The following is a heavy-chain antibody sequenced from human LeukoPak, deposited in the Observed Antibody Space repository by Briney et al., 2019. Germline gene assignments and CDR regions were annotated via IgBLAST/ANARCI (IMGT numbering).Heavy chain of an antibody. CDR1: GGSISSSSYY. Sequence: SETLSLTCTVSGGSISSSSYYWSWIRQPAGKGLEWIGRIYTSGSTNYNASLKSRVTMSVDTSKNQFSLKLSSVTAADTAVYYCARAPIRGEYYMDVWGKGTTVTISS. CDR2: IYTSGST. V-gene: IGHV4-61*02. CDR3: ARAPIRGEYYMDV. D-gene: IGHD3-10*01. J-gene: IGHJ6*03.